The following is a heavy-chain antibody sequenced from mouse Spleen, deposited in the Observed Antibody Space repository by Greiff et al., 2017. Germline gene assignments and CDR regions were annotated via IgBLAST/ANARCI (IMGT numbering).Heavy chain of an antibody. CDR2: INPYNGAT. D-gene: IGHD2-10*02. J-gene: IGHJ4*01. V-gene: IGHV1-26*01. CDR3: AREYGNHYYAMDY. CDR1: GYSFTGYY. Sequence: EVQLQQSGPELVKPGASVKISCKASGYSFTGYYMHWVKQSHVKSLEWIGRINPYNGATSYNQNFKDKASLTVDKSSSTAYMELHSLTSEDSAVYYCAREYGNHYYAMDYWGQGTSVTVSS.